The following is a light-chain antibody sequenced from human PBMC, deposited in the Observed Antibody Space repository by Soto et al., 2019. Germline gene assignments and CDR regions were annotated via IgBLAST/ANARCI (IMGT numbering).Light chain of an antibody. CDR1: SSNIGAGYD. Sequence: QSVLTQPPSVSGAPGQRVTISCTGSSSNIGAGYDVHWYQQLPETAPKLLIYGNSNRPSGVPDRFSGSKSGTSASLAITGLQAEDEADYYCQSYDSRLSGYVFGTGTQLTVL. V-gene: IGLV1-40*01. J-gene: IGLJ1*01. CDR2: GNS. CDR3: QSYDSRLSGYV.